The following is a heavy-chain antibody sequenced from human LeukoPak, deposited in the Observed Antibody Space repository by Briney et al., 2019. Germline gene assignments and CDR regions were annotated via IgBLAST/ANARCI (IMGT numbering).Heavy chain of an antibody. V-gene: IGHV5-51*01. CDR1: GFSFTSYW. J-gene: IGHJ6*03. CDR2: IYPGDSDT. CDR3: ARTPECYYYYMDV. D-gene: IGHD1-14*01. Sequence: GESLKISCKGSGFSFTSYWIGWVRQMSGKGLEWMGMIYPGDSDTRYSPSFQGQVTISADKSISTAYLQWSSLKASDTAMYYCARTPECYYYYMDVWGKGTTVTVSS.